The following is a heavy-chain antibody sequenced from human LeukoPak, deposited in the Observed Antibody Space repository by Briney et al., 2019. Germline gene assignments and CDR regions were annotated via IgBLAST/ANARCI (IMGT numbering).Heavy chain of an antibody. CDR2: IYSGGST. CDR1: GFTVSSNY. Sequence: GGSLRLSCAASGFTVSSNYMSWVRQAPGKGLEWVSVIYSGGSTYYADSVKGRFTISRDNSKNTLYLQMNSLRAEDTAVYYCARCEGRDLPFDYWGQGTLVTVSS. V-gene: IGHV3-53*01. CDR3: ARCEGRDLPFDY. J-gene: IGHJ4*02. D-gene: IGHD5-24*01.